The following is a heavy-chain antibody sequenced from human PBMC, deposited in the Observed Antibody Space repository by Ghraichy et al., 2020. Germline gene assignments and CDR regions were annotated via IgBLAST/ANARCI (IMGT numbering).Heavy chain of an antibody. J-gene: IGHJ4*02. Sequence: LTCAASGFTFSSYWMHWVRQAPGKGLVWVSRINTDGSSTYYADSVKGRFTISRDNAKNTVYLQMNSLRAEDTAVYYCARGVARYYGNFDSWGQGTLASVSS. CDR2: INTDGSST. CDR3: ARGVARYYGNFDS. CDR1: GFTFSSYW. D-gene: IGHD2/OR15-2a*01. V-gene: IGHV3-74*01.